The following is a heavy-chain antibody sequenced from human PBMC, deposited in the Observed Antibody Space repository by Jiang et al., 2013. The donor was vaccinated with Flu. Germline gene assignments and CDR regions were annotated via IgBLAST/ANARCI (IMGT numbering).Heavy chain of an antibody. CDR3: ARESYCSSTSCPGGFDI. J-gene: IGHJ3*02. V-gene: IGHV3-30-3*01. CDR2: ISYDGSNK. CDR1: GFTFSSYA. D-gene: IGHD2-2*01. Sequence: QLLESGGGVVQPGRSLRLSCAASGFTFSSYAMHWVRQAPGKGLEWVAVISYDGSNKYYADSVKGRFTISRDNSKNTLYLQMNSLRAEDTAVYYCARESYCSSTSCPGGFDIWGQGTMVTVSS.